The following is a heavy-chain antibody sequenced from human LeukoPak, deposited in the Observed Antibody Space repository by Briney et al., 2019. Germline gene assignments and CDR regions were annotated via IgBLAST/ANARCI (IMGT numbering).Heavy chain of an antibody. J-gene: IGHJ4*02. D-gene: IGHD6-19*01. CDR2: IYSSETT. CDR1: GDSISSSSYY. V-gene: IGHV4-39*01. Sequence: PSETLSLTCTVSGDSISSSSYYWRWIRQPPGKGLEWIGSIYSSETTYYNPSLKSRVTISVDTSKNQFSLRLSSVSAADTAVYYCASRAVAGDYWGQGTLVTVSS. CDR3: ASRAVAGDY.